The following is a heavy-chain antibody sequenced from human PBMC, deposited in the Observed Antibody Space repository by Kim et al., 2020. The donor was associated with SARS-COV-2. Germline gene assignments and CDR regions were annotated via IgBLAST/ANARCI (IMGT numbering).Heavy chain of an antibody. CDR2: YHMDWSIT. V-gene: IGHV3-74*01. CDR3: ARYRPGGMDV. Sequence: GGSLRLSCAASGFTFSSFLMHCVRKAPEKGLGVVSRYHMDWSITSYADSVKGRFTIPRDNAKNTLYLQMNSLRAEDTAVDYCARYRPGGMDVWGQGTTVTVSS. J-gene: IGHJ6*02. CDR1: GFTFSSFL. D-gene: IGHD1-26*01.